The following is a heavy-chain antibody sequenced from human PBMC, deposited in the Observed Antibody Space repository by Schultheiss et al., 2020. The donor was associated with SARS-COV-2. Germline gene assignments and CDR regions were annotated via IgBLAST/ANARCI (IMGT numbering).Heavy chain of an antibody. J-gene: IGHJ6*02. CDR1: GYTFTGYY. CDR3: ARGFGDSGSWKETPVVGHAGHYGMDV. Sequence: ASVKVSCKASGYTFTGYYMHWVRQAPGQGLEWMGRINPNSGGTNYAQKFQGRVTMTRDTSISTAYMELSRLRSDDTAVYYCARGFGDSGSWKETPVVGHAGHYGMDVWGQGTTVTVSS. D-gene: IGHD6-13*01. CDR2: INPNSGGT. V-gene: IGHV1-2*06.